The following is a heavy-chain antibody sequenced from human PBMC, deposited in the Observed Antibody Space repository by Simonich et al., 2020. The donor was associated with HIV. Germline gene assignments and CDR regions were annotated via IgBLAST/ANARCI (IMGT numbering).Heavy chain of an antibody. CDR2: IYWDDDK. V-gene: IGHV2-5*02. Sequence: QITLKESGPTLVKPTQTLTLTCPFSGFSLSTSGVGVGWIRQPPGKALEWLALIYWDDDKRYSPSLKSRLTITKDTSKNQLVLTMTNMDPVDTATYYCAHSPGGGSGSYYNYFDYWGQGSLVTVSS. CDR3: AHSPGGGSGSYYNYFDY. J-gene: IGHJ4*02. CDR1: GFSLSTSGVG. D-gene: IGHD3-10*01.